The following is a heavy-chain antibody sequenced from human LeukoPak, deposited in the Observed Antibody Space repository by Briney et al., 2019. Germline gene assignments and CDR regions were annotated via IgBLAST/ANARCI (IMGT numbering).Heavy chain of an antibody. D-gene: IGHD6-19*01. CDR2: INPSGGST. CDR3: ARDQRLEAVAGTTPVGKKRVLSYYYYYYMDV. V-gene: IGHV1-46*01. Sequence: ASVKVSCKASGYTFTSYGISWVRQAPGQGLEWMGIINPSGGSTSYAQKFQGRVTMTRDMSTSTVYMELSSLRSEDTAVYYCARDQRLEAVAGTTPVGKKRVLSYYYYYYMDVWGKGTTVTVSS. J-gene: IGHJ6*03. CDR1: GYTFTSYG.